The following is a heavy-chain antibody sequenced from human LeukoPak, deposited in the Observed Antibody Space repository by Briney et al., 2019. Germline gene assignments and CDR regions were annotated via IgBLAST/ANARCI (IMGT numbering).Heavy chain of an antibody. CDR2: IYYSGTT. D-gene: IGHD3-3*01. V-gene: IGHV4-39*01. J-gene: IGHJ4*02. Sequence: SETLSLTCTVSGGSISSSSYSWGWIRQPPGKGLEWIVSIYYSGTTYYNPSLKGRVTISVDTSKIQFSLKLSSVAATDTAVYFCARLRFDFWSGYTHPYFDDWGQGTLVTVSS. CDR3: ARLRFDFWSGYTHPYFDD. CDR1: GGSISSSSYS.